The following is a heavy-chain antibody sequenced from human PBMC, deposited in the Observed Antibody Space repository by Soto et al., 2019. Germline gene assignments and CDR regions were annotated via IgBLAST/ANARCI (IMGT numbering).Heavy chain of an antibody. CDR2: IYPGDSDT. CDR3: ARLGREIAYFDH. D-gene: IGHD7-27*01. V-gene: IGHV5-51*03. J-gene: IGHJ4*02. CDR1: GYTFTSFW. Sequence: EVQLVQSGADVGKPGESLKISCKGSGYTFTSFWIGWVRQMPGKGLEWLGIIYPGDSDTRYSPSLQGQVSSSVDKSISTAYLQWSSLEASDTAMYYCARLGREIAYFDHWGQGTLVTVSS.